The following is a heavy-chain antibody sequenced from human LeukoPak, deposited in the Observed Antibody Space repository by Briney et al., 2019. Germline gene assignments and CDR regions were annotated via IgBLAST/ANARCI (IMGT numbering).Heavy chain of an antibody. CDR1: GFTFSSYG. V-gene: IGHV3-30*18. CDR3: AKSSPVVTAIPLDY. CDR2: ISYDGSNK. Sequence: GGSLRLSCAASGFTFSSYGMHWVRQAPGKGLEWVAVISYDGSNKYYADSVKGRFTISRDNSKNTLYLQMNSLRAEDKAVYYCAKSSPVVTAIPLDYWGQGTLVTVSS. D-gene: IGHD2-21*02. J-gene: IGHJ4*02.